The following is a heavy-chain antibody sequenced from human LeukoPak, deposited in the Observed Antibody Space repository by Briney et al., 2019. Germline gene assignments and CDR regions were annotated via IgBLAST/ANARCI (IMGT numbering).Heavy chain of an antibody. V-gene: IGHV3-53*01. J-gene: IGHJ4*02. Sequence: QSGGSLRLSCAASGFTVSTNYMNWVRQAPGKGLEWVSSISGSGRSLYYADSIKGRFNISRDNSKNILYLQMDSLRAEDTAIYYCATEVVYWGQGALVTVSS. CDR1: GFTVSTNY. CDR2: ISGSGRSL. CDR3: ATEVVY.